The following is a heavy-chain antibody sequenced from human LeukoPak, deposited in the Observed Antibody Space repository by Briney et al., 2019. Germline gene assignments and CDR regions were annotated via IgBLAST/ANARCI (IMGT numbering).Heavy chain of an antibody. CDR1: GCTFTSYD. V-gene: IGHV1-8*01. J-gene: IGHJ4*02. D-gene: IGHD3-10*01. Sequence: GASVKVSCKASGCTFTSYDINWVRQATGQGLEWMGWMNPNSGNTGYAQRFQGRVTMTRNTSISTAYMELSSLRSEDTAVYYCARRWFGVLFDSRAYFDYWGQGTLVTVSS. CDR3: ARRWFGVLFDSRAYFDY. CDR2: MNPNSGNT.